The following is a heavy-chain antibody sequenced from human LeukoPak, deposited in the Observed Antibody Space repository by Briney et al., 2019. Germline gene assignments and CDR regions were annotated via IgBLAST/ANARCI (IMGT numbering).Heavy chain of an antibody. Sequence: ASVKVSCKASGYTFTGYYMHWVRQAPGQGLEWMGRINPNSGGTNYTQKFQGRVTMTRDTSISTAYMELSRLRSDDTAVYYCAYLLGAPLTNQSDYWGQGTLVTVSP. J-gene: IGHJ4*02. CDR3: AYLLGAPLTNQSDY. D-gene: IGHD1-26*01. CDR2: INPNSGGT. V-gene: IGHV1-2*06. CDR1: GYTFTGYY.